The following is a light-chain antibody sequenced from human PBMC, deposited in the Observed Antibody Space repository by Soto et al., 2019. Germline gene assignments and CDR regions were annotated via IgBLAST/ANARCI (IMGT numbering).Light chain of an antibody. J-gene: IGKJ1*01. CDR3: QQSYSTPT. CDR2: SAS. Sequence: DIQMTQSPSSLSASVGDRVTITCRASQSISSYLNWYQQKPGKAPKLRIYSASSLQSGVPSRFSGSGSGTEFTLTICSLQPEDFATYYCQQSYSTPTFGQGTNVDIK. V-gene: IGKV1-39*01. CDR1: QSISSY.